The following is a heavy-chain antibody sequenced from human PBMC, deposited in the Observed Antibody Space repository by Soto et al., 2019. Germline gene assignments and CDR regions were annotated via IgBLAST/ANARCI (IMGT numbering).Heavy chain of an antibody. CDR2: MSSDGSKI. J-gene: IGHJ4*02. Sequence: QVQLVESGGGAVQPGASLRLSCVASGFDFTYYAMHWVRQAPGKGLESVAEMSSDGSKIHHTDSVKGRLTISRYNYKNTLYLQMNRLRQEDTAVYFWAKDEGVGGTLVLFAYSGQGTLVYVSS. D-gene: IGHD1-26*01. CDR1: GFDFTYYA. V-gene: IGHV3-30*18. CDR3: AKDEGVGGTLVLFAY.